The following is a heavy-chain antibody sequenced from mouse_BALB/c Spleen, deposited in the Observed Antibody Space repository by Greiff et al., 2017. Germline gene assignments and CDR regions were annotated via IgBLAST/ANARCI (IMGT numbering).Heavy chain of an antibody. CDR1: GFSLTSYG. V-gene: IGHV2-2*02. D-gene: IGHD2-1*01. J-gene: IGHJ4*01. CDR2: IWSGGST. CDR3: ARPGYGNPYAMDY. Sequence: QVQLQQSGPGLVQPSQSLSITCTVSGFSLTSYGVHWVRQSPGKGLEWLGVIWSGGSTDYNAAFISRLSISKDNSKSQVFFKMNSLQANDTAIYYCARPGYGNPYAMDYWGQGTSVTVSS.